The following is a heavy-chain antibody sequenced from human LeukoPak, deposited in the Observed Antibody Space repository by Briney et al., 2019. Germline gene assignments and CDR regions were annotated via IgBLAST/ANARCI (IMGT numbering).Heavy chain of an antibody. CDR2: IIPIFGTA. Sequence: GSSVKVSCKASGGTSSSYAISWVRQAPGQGLEWMGRIIPIFGTANYAQKFQGRVTITTDESTSTAYMELSSLRSEDTAVYYCASRGYSGYEKTTVYWGQGTLVTVSS. D-gene: IGHD5-12*01. J-gene: IGHJ4*02. CDR1: GGTSSSYA. CDR3: ASRGYSGYEKTTVY. V-gene: IGHV1-69*05.